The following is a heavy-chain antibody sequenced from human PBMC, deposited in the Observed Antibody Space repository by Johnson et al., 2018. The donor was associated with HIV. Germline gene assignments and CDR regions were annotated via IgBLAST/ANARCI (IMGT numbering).Heavy chain of an antibody. J-gene: IGHJ3*02. CDR1: GFTFDDYG. CDR3: AKASDGTWQHAFDI. CDR2: ISFDGSTI. D-gene: IGHD2-21*02. V-gene: IGHV3-30-3*01. Sequence: QVQLVESGGGVVRPGGSLRLSCAASGFTFDDYGLSWVRQAPGKGLEWVAVISFDGSTIYYANSVEGRFTISRDNSRDTLSLQMNSLRAEDTAVYYCAKASDGTWQHAFDIWGQGTMVTVSS.